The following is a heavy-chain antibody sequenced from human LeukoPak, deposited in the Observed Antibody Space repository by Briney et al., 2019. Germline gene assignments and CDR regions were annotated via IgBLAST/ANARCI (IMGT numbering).Heavy chain of an antibody. CDR2: IYYSGST. V-gene: IGHV4-39*01. Sequence: SETLSLTCTVSGGSISSSSYYWGWIRQPPGKGLEWIGSIYYSGSTYYNPSLKSRVTISVDTSKNQFSLKLSSVTAADTAVYYCAPRRVTTTKRFNWFDPWGQGTLVTVSS. D-gene: IGHD4-17*01. J-gene: IGHJ5*02. CDR3: APRRVTTTKRFNWFDP. CDR1: GGSISSSSYY.